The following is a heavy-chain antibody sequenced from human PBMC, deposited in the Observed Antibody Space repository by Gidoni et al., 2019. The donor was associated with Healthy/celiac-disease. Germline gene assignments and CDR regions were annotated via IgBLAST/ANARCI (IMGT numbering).Heavy chain of an antibody. D-gene: IGHD3-10*01. CDR3: AKKLLWFGELSAPIDY. Sequence: EVQLLESGGGLVQPGGSLSLSCAASGFTFSSYAMSWVRQAPGKGLEWVSAISGSGGSTYYADSVKGRFTISRDNSKNTLYLQMNSLRAEDTAVYYCAKKLLWFGELSAPIDYWGQGTLVTVSS. CDR1: GFTFSSYA. CDR2: ISGSGGST. V-gene: IGHV3-23*01. J-gene: IGHJ4*02.